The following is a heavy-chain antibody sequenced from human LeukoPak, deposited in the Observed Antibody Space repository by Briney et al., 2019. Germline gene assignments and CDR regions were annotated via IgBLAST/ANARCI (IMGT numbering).Heavy chain of an antibody. CDR2: ISGDGGST. CDR3: ATQVLAATPADY. D-gene: IGHD2-15*01. V-gene: IGHV3-43*02. J-gene: IGHJ4*02. Sequence: GGSLRLSCAASGFTFDDYAMHWVRQAPGKGLEWVSLISGDGGSTYYADSVKGRFTISRDNSKNSLYLQMNSLRAEDTALYYCATQVLAATPADYWGQGTLVSVSS. CDR1: GFTFDDYA.